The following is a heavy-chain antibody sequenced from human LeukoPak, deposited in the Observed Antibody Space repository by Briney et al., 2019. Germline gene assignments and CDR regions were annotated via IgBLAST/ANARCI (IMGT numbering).Heavy chain of an antibody. D-gene: IGHD1-1*01. CDR2: VLYSGTT. CDR1: GGSISRSDHY. Sequence: SQTLSLTCSVSGGSISRSDHYWSWIRQPPGKGLEWIGSVLYSGTTYNNPSLKSRITISVDTSKNQFSLKLSSVTAADTAVYYCARRGKTGPLNWFDPWGQGTLVTVSS. V-gene: IGHV4-39*01. CDR3: ARRGKTGPLNWFDP. J-gene: IGHJ5*02.